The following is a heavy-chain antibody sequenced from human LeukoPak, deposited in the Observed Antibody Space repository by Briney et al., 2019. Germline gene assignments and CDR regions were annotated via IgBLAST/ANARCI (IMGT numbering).Heavy chain of an antibody. CDR2: VYGSGYT. CDR3: ARGFRGSSDAFDI. D-gene: IGHD6-6*01. V-gene: IGHV4-59*11. Sequence: PSETLSLTCSVSGGSLSRHYWSWIRQPPGKGLEWIGYVYGSGYTSFHPSLDSRVAISEDTSRNQFSLSLRSVTAADTALYYCARGFRGSSDAFDIWGQGTVVTVSS. J-gene: IGHJ3*02. CDR1: GGSLSRHY.